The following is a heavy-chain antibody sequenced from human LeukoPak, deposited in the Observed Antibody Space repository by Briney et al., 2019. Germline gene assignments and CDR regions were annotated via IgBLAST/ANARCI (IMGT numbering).Heavy chain of an antibody. Sequence: ASVKVSCKTSGYTFSSFGVTWVRQAPGQGLEWVGWISAYDGNTDYAPKFQGRVAMTTDTSTNTAYMELRSLGSDDTAIYYCARTCPMMFCSSSFFDPWGQGTLVTVSS. V-gene: IGHV1-18*01. CDR2: ISAYDGNT. J-gene: IGHJ5*02. D-gene: IGHD2-2*01. CDR3: ARTCPMMFCSSSFFDP. CDR1: GYTFSSFG.